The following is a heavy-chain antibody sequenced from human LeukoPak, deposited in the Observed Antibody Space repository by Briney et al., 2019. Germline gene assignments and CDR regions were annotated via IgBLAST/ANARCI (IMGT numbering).Heavy chain of an antibody. J-gene: IGHJ4*02. CDR2: IYHSGST. D-gene: IGHD1-26*01. Sequence: PSETLSLTCAVSGYFTSSGYYWGWIRQPPGKGLEWIGSIYHSGSTYYNPSLKSRVTISVDTSKNQFSLKLSSVTAADTAVYYCARFVGAATTSHVDYWGQGTLVTVSS. CDR3: ARFVGAATTSHVDY. V-gene: IGHV4-38-2*01. CDR1: GYFTSSGYY.